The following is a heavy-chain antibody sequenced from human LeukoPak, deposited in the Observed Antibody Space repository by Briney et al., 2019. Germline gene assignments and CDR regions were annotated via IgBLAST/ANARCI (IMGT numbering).Heavy chain of an antibody. J-gene: IGHJ4*02. CDR1: GFTFTSYS. CDR3: AKETRPYYFDY. Sequence: GGSLRLSCAASGFTFTSYSMNWVRQAPGKGLEWVSTISGGGGSTYYADSVKGRFTISRDNSKNTLYLQMNSLRAEDTAVYYCAKETRPYYFDYWGQGTLVTVSS. D-gene: IGHD1-7*01. V-gene: IGHV3-23*01. CDR2: ISGGGGST.